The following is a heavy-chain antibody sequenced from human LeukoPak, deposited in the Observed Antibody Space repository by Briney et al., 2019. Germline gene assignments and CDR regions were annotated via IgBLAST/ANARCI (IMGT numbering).Heavy chain of an antibody. CDR3: ANPRADRVNFAFDI. Sequence: GGSLRLSCAASGFTFSTYAMSWVRQAPGKGLEWVSGISGSGANTYYADSVKGRFTISRDNSKNTLYLQMNSLRAEDTAVYYCANPRADRVNFAFDIWGQGTMVTVSS. CDR1: GFTFSTYA. V-gene: IGHV3-23*01. CDR2: ISGSGANT. J-gene: IGHJ3*02. D-gene: IGHD2-21*01.